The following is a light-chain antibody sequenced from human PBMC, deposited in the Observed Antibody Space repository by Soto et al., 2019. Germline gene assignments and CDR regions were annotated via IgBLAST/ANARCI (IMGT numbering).Light chain of an antibody. J-gene: IGKJ5*01. CDR2: GAS. CDR3: QQYNNWPPT. Sequence: ELVLTQSPGTLSLSPGERATLSCRASQSVSSSYLAWYQQKPGQAPRLLIYGASTRATGIPARFSGSGSGTEFTLTISSLQSEDFAVYYCQQYNNWPPTFGHGTRLEIK. CDR1: QSVSSSY. V-gene: IGKV3-15*01.